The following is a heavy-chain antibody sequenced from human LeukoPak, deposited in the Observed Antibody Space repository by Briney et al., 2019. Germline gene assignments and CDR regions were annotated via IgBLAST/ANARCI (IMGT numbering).Heavy chain of an antibody. CDR3: ATAGLGSGAFPFDY. Sequence: GASVKVSCKASGGTFSSYAISWVRQAPGQGLEWMGRIIPILGIANYAQKFQGRVTITADKSTSTAYMELSSLRSEDTAVYYCATAGLGSGAFPFDYWGQGTLVTVSS. V-gene: IGHV1-69*04. CDR1: GGTFSSYA. CDR2: IIPILGIA. J-gene: IGHJ4*02. D-gene: IGHD3-16*01.